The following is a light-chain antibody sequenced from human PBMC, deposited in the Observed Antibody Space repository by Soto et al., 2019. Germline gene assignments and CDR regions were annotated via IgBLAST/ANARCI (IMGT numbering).Light chain of an antibody. J-gene: IGLJ1*01. CDR1: SSDVGAYNY. V-gene: IGLV2-14*01. CDR3: SSFASGSTLYV. Sequence: QSALTQPASVSGSPGQSITISCTGTSSDVGAYNYVSWYQQHPDKAPKLIIYEVSNRPSGVSNRFSGSKSGNTASLTISGLQPEDEADYHCSSFASGSTLYVFGSGTKLTVL. CDR2: EVS.